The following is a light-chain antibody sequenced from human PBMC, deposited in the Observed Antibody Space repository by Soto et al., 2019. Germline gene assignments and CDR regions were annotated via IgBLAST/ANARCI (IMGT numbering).Light chain of an antibody. CDR1: QSVDTY. V-gene: IGKV3-20*01. Sequence: EIVLTQSPGTLSLSPGERATLSCRASQSVDTYLAWYQQKPGQVPRLLMSAASSRATGIPDRFSGSGSGTDFTLTISRLEPEDFAVYYCQQSSRSPVTFGQGTRLEIK. CDR2: AAS. CDR3: QQSSRSPVT. J-gene: IGKJ5*01.